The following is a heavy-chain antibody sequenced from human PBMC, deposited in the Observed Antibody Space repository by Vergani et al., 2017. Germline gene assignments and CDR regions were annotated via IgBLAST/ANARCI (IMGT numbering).Heavy chain of an antibody. Sequence: EVQLVESGGGLVQPGGSLRLSCAASGFTFSRHSMNWVRQAPGKGLEWVSYISSSSSTIYYADSVKGRFTISVDTSKNQFSLRLNSVTAADTAVYYCARVGHLVAVTGEGPSLDLWGRGTLVTVSS. CDR1: GFTFSRHS. V-gene: IGHV3-48*01. CDR3: ARVGHLVAVTGEGPSLDL. CDR2: ISSSSSTI. D-gene: IGHD2-21*02. J-gene: IGHJ2*01.